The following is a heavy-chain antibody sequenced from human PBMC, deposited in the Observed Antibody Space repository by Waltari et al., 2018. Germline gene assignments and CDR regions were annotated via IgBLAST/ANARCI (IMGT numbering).Heavy chain of an antibody. CDR1: GDSMSASDW. D-gene: IGHD1-1*01. V-gene: IGHV4-4*02. CDR2: VRGSGRS. Sequence: QVQLQESGPGLVKPAVTLSVTCVVSGDSMSASDWWRWVRPSPGQGLEWIGQVRGSGRSNYNPSLATRVSVSIDTSKKQFSLRMTAATAAETAVYYCARDRGRGLFLDSWGQGTLVTVSP. J-gene: IGHJ4*02. CDR3: ARDRGRGLFLDS.